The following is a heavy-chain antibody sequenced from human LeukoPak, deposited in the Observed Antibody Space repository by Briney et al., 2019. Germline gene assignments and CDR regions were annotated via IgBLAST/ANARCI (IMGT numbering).Heavy chain of an antibody. V-gene: IGHV5-51*01. Sequence: GESLKISCKGSGYSFTSYWIGWVRQMPGKGLEWMGIIYPGDSDTRYGPSFQGQVTISADKSISTAYLQWSSLKASDTAMYYCARPRSSSWYDIDYFDYWGQGTLVTVSS. CDR1: GYSFTSYW. CDR2: IYPGDSDT. D-gene: IGHD6-13*01. CDR3: ARPRSSSWYDIDYFDY. J-gene: IGHJ4*02.